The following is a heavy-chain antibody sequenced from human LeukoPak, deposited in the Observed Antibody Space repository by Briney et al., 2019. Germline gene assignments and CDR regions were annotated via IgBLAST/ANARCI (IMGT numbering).Heavy chain of an antibody. J-gene: IGHJ4*02. D-gene: IGHD3-22*01. CDR2: ISGSGGST. V-gene: IGHV3-23*01. Sequence: GGSLRLSCAASGFTFSSYWMSWVRQAPGKGLEWVSAISGSGGSTYYADSVKGRFTISRDNSKNTLYLQMNSLRAEDTAVYYCAKNYYDSSGYYPGLPDYWGQGTLVTVSS. CDR1: GFTFSSYW. CDR3: AKNYYDSSGYYPGLPDY.